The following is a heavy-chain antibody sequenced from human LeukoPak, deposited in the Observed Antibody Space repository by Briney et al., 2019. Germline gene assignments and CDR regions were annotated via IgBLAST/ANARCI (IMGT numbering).Heavy chain of an antibody. CDR2: INAGNGNT. J-gene: IGHJ4*02. V-gene: IGHV1-3*01. Sequence: ASVKVSCKASGYTFTGYAMHWVRQAPGQRLEWMGWINAGNGNTKYSQKFQGRVTITRDTSASTAYMELSSLRSEDTAVYYCARSSSSWINYFDYWGQGTLVTVSS. CDR3: ARSSSSWINYFDY. D-gene: IGHD6-13*01. CDR1: GYTFTGYA.